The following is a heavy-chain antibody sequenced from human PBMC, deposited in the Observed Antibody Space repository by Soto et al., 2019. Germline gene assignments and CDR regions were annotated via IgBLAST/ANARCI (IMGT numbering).Heavy chain of an antibody. D-gene: IGHD5-18*01. V-gene: IGHV4-59*01. CDR3: ALGGYNYGRPFVY. Sequence: PSETLSLTCNVSGGSISNFHLSWIRQPPGKGLEWIGYIYYSGNYYNPSLTSRVSMSLDKSKNQFSLHLKSVTAADTALYSFALGGYNYGRPFVYWGQGTRVTVSS. J-gene: IGHJ4*02. CDR1: GGSISNFH. CDR2: IYYSGN.